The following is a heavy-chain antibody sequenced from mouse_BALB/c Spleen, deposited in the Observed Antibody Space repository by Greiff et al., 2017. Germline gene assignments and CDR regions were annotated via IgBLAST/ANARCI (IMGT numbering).Heavy chain of an antibody. D-gene: IGHD2-10*01. Sequence: EVKLMESGPGLVKPSQSLSLTCTVTGYSITSDYAWNWIRQFPGNKLEWMGYISYSGSTSYNPSLKSRISITRDTSKNQFFLQLNSVTTEDTATYYCASPAYYGNPAWFAYWGQGTLVTVSA. CDR3: ASPAYYGNPAWFAY. CDR2: ISYSGST. J-gene: IGHJ3*01. V-gene: IGHV3-2*02. CDR1: GYSITSDYA.